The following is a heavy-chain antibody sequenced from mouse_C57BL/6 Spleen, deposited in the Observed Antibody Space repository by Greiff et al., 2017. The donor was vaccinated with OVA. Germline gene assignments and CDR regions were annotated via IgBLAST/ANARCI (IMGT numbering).Heavy chain of an antibody. CDR1: GYTFTSYW. Sequence: QVQLQQPGAELVKPGASVKMSCKASGYTFTSYWITWVKQRPGQGLEWIGDIYPGSGSTNYNEKFKSKATLTVDTSSSTAYMQLSSLTAEDSAVYYCAREKGQLRLRDFDDWGQGTTLTVSS. D-gene: IGHD3-2*02. V-gene: IGHV1-55*01. CDR3: AREKGQLRLRDFDD. CDR2: IYPGSGST. J-gene: IGHJ2*01.